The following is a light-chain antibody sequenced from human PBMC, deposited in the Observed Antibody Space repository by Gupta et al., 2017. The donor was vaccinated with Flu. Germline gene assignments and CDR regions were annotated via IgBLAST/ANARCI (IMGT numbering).Light chain of an antibody. CDR1: ESLVYSDGDSY. CDR3: RHSTHWPWT. Sequence: DAVMTQSPLPLPVTLGQPASISCRSSESLVYSDGDSYVSWFHQRPGQSPRRLIYKASNRDSGVPDRISGSGSGTDFTLKISRVEAEDVGVYYCRHSTHWPWTFGQGTKVEI. V-gene: IGKV2-30*01. J-gene: IGKJ1*01. CDR2: KAS.